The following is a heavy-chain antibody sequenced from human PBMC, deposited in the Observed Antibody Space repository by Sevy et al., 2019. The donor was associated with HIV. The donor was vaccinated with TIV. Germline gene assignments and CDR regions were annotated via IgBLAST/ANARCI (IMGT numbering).Heavy chain of an antibody. CDR1: GFTVSSNY. D-gene: IGHD3-22*01. CDR2: IYSDGST. CDR3: ARDLYDSSGYYYRDYYYYGMDV. V-gene: IGHV3-53*01. J-gene: IGHJ6*02. Sequence: GGSLRLSCAASGFTVSSNYMSWVRQAPGKGLEWVSVIYSDGSTYYADSVKGRFTISRDNSKNTLYLQMISLRAEYTAVYYCARDLYDSSGYYYRDYYYYGMDVWGQGTTVTVSS.